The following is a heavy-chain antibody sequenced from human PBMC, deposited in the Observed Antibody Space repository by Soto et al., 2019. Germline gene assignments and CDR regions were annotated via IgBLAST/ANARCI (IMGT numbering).Heavy chain of an antibody. V-gene: IGHV2-5*02. D-gene: IGHD2-15*01. Sequence: QITLKESGPTLVKPTQTLTLTCTFSGFSLRRSGVGVAWLRQPAGKALEWLALMYWDGDQRYSPFLMGRLTITKDTSENQVVLTMTNMDPVDTATYYCAHKGGRGAGMDVWGQGTTVTVSS. CDR1: GFSLRRSGVG. J-gene: IGHJ6*02. CDR3: AHKGGRGAGMDV. CDR2: MYWDGDQ.